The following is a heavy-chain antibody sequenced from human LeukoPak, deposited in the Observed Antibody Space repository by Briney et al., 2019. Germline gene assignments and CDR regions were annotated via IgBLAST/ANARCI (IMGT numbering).Heavy chain of an antibody. CDR2: INHSGST. V-gene: IGHV4-34*01. D-gene: IGHD1-14*01. Sequence: SETLSLTCAVYGGSFSGYYCRWIRHPPGKGLEWIGEINHSGSTNYNPSLKSRVTISVDTSKNQFSLKLSSVTAADTAVYYCARGPDSKPTSYFDYWGQGTLVTVSS. J-gene: IGHJ4*02. CDR3: ARGPDSKPTSYFDY. CDR1: GGSFSGYY.